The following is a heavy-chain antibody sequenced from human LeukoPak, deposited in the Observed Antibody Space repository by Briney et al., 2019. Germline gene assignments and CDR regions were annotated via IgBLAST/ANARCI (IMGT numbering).Heavy chain of an antibody. CDR2: IYYSGST. J-gene: IGHJ4*02. Sequence: SETLSLTCTVSGGSISSSSYYWGWIRQPPEKGLEWIGYIYYSGSTNYNPSLKSRVTISVDTSKNQFSLKLSSVTAADTAVYYCARVGGGYNTYFDYWGQGTLVTVSS. V-gene: IGHV4-61*05. CDR1: GGSISSSSYY. CDR3: ARVGGGYNTYFDY. D-gene: IGHD5-24*01.